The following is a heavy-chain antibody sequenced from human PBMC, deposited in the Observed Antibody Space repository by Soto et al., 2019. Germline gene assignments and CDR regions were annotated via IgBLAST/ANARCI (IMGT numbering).Heavy chain of an antibody. J-gene: IGHJ6*02. CDR1: GGSISSDY. D-gene: IGHD2-21*02. CDR2: IYYSGST. V-gene: IGHV4-59*01. CDR3: ARAQYCGGDCYGWSGSYYGMDV. Sequence: SETLSLTCTVSGGSISSDYWSWIRQPPGKGLEWIGYIYYSGSTNYNPSLKSRVTISVDTSKNQFSLKLSSVTAADTAVYYCARAQYCGGDCYGWSGSYYGMDVWGQGTTVTVSS.